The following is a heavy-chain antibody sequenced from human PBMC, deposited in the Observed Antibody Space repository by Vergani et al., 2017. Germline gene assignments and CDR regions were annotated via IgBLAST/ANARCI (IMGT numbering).Heavy chain of an antibody. CDR2: IIPIFGTA. D-gene: IGHD6-19*01. CDR3: ARVDSSGWYEGFDY. Sequence: QVQLVQSGAEVKKPGASVKVSCKASGYTFTSYYMHWVRQAPGQGLEWMGGIIPIFGTANYAQKFQGRVTMTTDTSTSTAYMELRSLRSDDTAVYYCARVDSSGWYEGFDYWGQGTLVTVSS. CDR1: GYTFTSYY. J-gene: IGHJ4*02. V-gene: IGHV1-46*01.